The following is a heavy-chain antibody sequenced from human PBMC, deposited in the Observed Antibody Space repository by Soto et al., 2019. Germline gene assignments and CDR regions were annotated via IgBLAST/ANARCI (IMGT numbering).Heavy chain of an antibody. J-gene: IGHJ6*02. CDR2: INPSGGST. CDR3: ARDSRMVRVGLTMDV. V-gene: IGHV1-46*01. Sequence: GASVKVSYKASGYTFTSYYMHWVRQAPGQGLEWMGIINPSGGSTSYAQKFQGRVTMTRDTSTSTVYMELSSLRSEDTAAYYCARDSRMVRVGLTMDVWGQGTTVTVSS. CDR1: GYTFTSYY. D-gene: IGHD3-10*01.